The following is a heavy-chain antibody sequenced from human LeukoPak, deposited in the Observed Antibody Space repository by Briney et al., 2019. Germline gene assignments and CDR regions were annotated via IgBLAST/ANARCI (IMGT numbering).Heavy chain of an antibody. D-gene: IGHD3-22*01. Sequence: GGSLRLSCAASGFTFSSNSMNWVRQAQGKGLEWVSSISSSSSYIYYADSVKGRFTISRDNAKNSLYLQMNSLRAEDTAVYYCARGKGGSGYYYYFDYWGQGTLVTVSS. CDR1: GFTFSSNS. V-gene: IGHV3-21*01. CDR3: ARGKGGSGYYYYFDY. CDR2: ISSSSSYI. J-gene: IGHJ4*02.